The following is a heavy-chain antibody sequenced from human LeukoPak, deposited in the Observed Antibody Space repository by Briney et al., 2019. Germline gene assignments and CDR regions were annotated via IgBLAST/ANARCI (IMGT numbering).Heavy chain of an antibody. CDR2: ILGSGGST. J-gene: IGHJ4*02. CDR1: GFTFSNYA. CDR3: AKWGDYDVLTGYYVPDY. D-gene: IGHD3-9*01. Sequence: GGSLRLSCAASGFTFSNYAMSWVSQAPGEGLEWVSAILGSGGSTYYADSVKGRFTVSRDDSKSTLYLQMNSLRAEDTALYYCAKWGDYDVLTGYYVPDYWGQGTLVTVSS. V-gene: IGHV3-23*01.